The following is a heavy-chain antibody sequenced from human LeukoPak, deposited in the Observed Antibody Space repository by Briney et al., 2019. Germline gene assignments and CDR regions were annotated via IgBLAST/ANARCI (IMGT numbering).Heavy chain of an antibody. CDR1: GGSFSGYY. V-gene: IGHV3-11*04. Sequence: LSLTCAVYGGSFSGYYWSWIRQAPGKGLEWVSYISSSGSTIYYADSVKGRFTISRDNAKNSLYLQMNSLRAEDTAVYYCARAFGGFTRHTTAYFDYWGQGTLVTVSS. J-gene: IGHJ4*02. D-gene: IGHD2-15*01. CDR3: ARAFGGFTRHTTAYFDY. CDR2: ISSSGSTI.